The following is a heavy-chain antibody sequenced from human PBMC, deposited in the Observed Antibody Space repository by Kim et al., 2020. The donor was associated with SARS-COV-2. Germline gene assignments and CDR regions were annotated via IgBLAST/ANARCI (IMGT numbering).Heavy chain of an antibody. CDR1: GFTFSSYA. Sequence: GGSLRLSCAASGFTFSSYAMSWVRQAPGKGLEWVSLIRNSGSTTFYADSVKGRFTISRDNSKNTLYLQMNSLRAEDTAVYYCAKSHRGSGWYEADYWGQGTLVTVSS. D-gene: IGHD6-19*01. J-gene: IGHJ4*02. V-gene: IGHV3-23*01. CDR3: AKSHRGSGWYEADY. CDR2: IRNSGSTT.